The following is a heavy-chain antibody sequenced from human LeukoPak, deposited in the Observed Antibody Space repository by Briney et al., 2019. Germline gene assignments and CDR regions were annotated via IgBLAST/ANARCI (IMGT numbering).Heavy chain of an antibody. CDR2: ISDSGGSS. V-gene: IGHV3-23*01. D-gene: IGHD5-18*01. Sequence: GGSLRLSCAASGFTFSSYTMTWVRQAPGKGLEWVSAISDSGGSSYYADSVKGRFTISRDNSKNTLYLQMNSLRAEDTAVYYCAKGRGYTEGFDYWGQGTLVTVSS. CDR1: GFTFSSYT. CDR3: AKGRGYTEGFDY. J-gene: IGHJ4*02.